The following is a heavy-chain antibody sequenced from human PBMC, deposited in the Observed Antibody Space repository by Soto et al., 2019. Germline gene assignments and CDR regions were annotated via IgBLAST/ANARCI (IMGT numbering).Heavy chain of an antibody. V-gene: IGHV4-39*01. D-gene: IGHD2-2*01. J-gene: IGHJ5*02. Sequence: PPGKGLEWIATIYYSGGAYYNPSLKSRVTISVDTSKNQFSLKLSSVTAADTAVYYCARRLGYCTSTSCSFLFDPWGHGTLVT. CDR2: IYYSGGA. CDR3: ARRLGYCTSTSCSFLFDP.